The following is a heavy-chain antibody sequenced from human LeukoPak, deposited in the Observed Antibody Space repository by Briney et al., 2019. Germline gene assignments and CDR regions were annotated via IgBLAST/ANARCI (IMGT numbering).Heavy chain of an antibody. CDR2: INAGNGDT. V-gene: IGHV1-3*01. CDR3: ARDDCGDTCYPGGY. Sequence: ASVKVSCKASGYTFTKYVVHWVRQAPGQRPEWMGWINAGNGDTKYSQNFQDRVTITRDTSANKAYMELSSLTSEDTALYYCARDDCGDTCYPGGYWGQGTLVTVSS. CDR1: GYTFTKYV. D-gene: IGHD2-21*01. J-gene: IGHJ4*02.